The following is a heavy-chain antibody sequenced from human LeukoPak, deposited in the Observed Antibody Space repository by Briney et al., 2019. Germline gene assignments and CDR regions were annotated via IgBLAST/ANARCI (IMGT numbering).Heavy chain of an antibody. CDR1: GFTFSDYE. V-gene: IGHV3-48*03. D-gene: IGHD3-3*01. CDR2: ISSSASII. CDR3: AKAGESGYPKVPLDY. J-gene: IGHJ4*02. Sequence: GGSLRLSCAASGFTFSDYEMNWVRQAPGKGLEWVSYISSSASIIYYSDSVKGRFTISRDSAKNSLYLQMNSLRAEDTALYYCAKAGESGYPKVPLDYWGQGTLVTVSS.